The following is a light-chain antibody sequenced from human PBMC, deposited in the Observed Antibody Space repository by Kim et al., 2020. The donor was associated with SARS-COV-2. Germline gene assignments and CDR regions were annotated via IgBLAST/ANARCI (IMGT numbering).Light chain of an antibody. J-gene: IGKJ4*01. V-gene: IGKV3-20*01. Sequence: SPGERATLSCRASQSVSSSNLAWYQQKPGQAPRLLIYGASNRATGIPGRFSGSGSGTDFTLTISRLEPEDFAVYYCQQYGNSPLTFGGGTKVDIK. CDR2: GAS. CDR1: QSVSSSN. CDR3: QQYGNSPLT.